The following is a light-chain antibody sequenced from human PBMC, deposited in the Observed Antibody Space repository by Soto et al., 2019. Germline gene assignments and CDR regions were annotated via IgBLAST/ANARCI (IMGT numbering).Light chain of an antibody. CDR1: SSDVGSYNL. CDR2: GVS. CDR3: TSYLSITTYV. Sequence: QSVLTQPASVSGSPGQSITISCTGTSSDVGSYNLVSWYQHHPGKAPKLMIYGVSNRPSGVSNRFSGSKSVNTASLTISGLQAEDEADHYCTSYLSITTYVFGTGTKVTVL. J-gene: IGLJ1*01. V-gene: IGLV2-14*02.